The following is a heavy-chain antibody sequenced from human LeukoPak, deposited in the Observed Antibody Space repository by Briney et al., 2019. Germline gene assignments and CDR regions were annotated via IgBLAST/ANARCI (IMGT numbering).Heavy chain of an antibody. CDR2: INPSSGGT. V-gene: IGHV1-2*02. Sequence: ASVKVSCKASGYTFTGYYMHWVRQAPGQGLEWMGWINPSSGGTNYAQKFQGRVTMTRDTSISTAYMELSRLRSDDTAVYYCAREVYYYDSSGYYQPEPFDYWGQGTLVTVSS. CDR3: AREVYYYDSSGYYQPEPFDY. CDR1: GYTFTGYY. J-gene: IGHJ4*02. D-gene: IGHD3-22*01.